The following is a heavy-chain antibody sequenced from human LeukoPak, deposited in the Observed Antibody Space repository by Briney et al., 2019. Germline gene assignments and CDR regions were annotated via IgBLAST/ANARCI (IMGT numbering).Heavy chain of an antibody. CDR2: IDEHGTTI. J-gene: IGHJ4*02. Sequence: GGSLRLSCAASGFTFSRYWMHWVRQAPGEGLVWVSRIDEHGTTIDYADSVRDRFTISRDNAKNTLYLHMNSLRAEDAAMYYCARDVGGAGSHWGQGSLVTVSS. D-gene: IGHD3-10*01. V-gene: IGHV3-74*01. CDR1: GFTFSRYW. CDR3: ARDVGGAGSH.